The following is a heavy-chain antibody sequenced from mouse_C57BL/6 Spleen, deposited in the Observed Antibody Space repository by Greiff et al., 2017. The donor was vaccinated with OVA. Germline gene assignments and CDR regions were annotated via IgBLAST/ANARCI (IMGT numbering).Heavy chain of an antibody. CDR3: ASRYDYDYFDY. V-gene: IGHV1-66*01. Sequence: LVESGPELVKPGASVKISCKASGYSFTSYYIHWVKQRPGQGLEWIGWIYPGSGNTKYNEKFKGKATLTADTSSSTAYMQLSSLTSEDSAVYYCASRYDYDYFDYWGQGTTLTVSS. J-gene: IGHJ2*01. CDR2: IYPGSGNT. D-gene: IGHD2-4*01. CDR1: GYSFTSYY.